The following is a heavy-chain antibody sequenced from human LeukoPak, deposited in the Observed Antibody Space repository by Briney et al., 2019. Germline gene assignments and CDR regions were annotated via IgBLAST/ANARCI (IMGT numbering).Heavy chain of an antibody. CDR3: ASQQLGIDYFDY. CDR2: INSDGSST. Sequence: PGGSLRLSCAASGFTFSSYWMHWVRQAPGKGLVWVSRINSDGSSTSYADSVKGRFTISRDNAKNTLYLQMNSLRAEDTAVYYCASQQLGIDYFDYWGRGTLVTVSS. CDR1: GFTFSSYW. V-gene: IGHV3-74*01. J-gene: IGHJ4*02. D-gene: IGHD7-27*01.